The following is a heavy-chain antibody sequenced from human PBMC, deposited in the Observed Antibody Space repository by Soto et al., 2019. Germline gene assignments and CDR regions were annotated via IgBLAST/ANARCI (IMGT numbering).Heavy chain of an antibody. J-gene: IGHJ4*02. D-gene: IGHD6-19*01. CDR3: AKRTSGWYFDY. Sequence: EVQLLESGGGLVQPGGSLRLSCAASGFTFSSYAMSWVRQAPGKGLEWVSVISGSGGSTYYADSVKGRFTISRDNSKNTLYLKMNSLRAEDTDVYYCAKRTSGWYFDYWGQGTLVTVSS. V-gene: IGHV3-23*01. CDR1: GFTFSSYA. CDR2: ISGSGGST.